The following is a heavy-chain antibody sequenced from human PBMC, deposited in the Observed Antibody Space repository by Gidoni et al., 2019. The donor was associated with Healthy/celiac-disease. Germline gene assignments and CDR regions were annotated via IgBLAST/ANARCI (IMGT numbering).Heavy chain of an antibody. J-gene: IGHJ2*01. CDR3: AKEQYYYDSSGERYFDL. V-gene: IGHV3-30*18. Sequence: QVQLLESGGGVVQPGRSLRLSCAASGFTFSSYGMHWVRQAPGKGLEWVAVISYDGSNKYYADSVKGRFTISRDNSKNTLYLQMNSLRAEDTAVYYCAKEQYYYDSSGERYFDLWGRGTLVTVSS. CDR2: ISYDGSNK. CDR1: GFTFSSYG. D-gene: IGHD3-22*01.